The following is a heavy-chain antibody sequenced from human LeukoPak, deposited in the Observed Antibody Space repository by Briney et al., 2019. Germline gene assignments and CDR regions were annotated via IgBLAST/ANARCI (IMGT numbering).Heavy chain of an antibody. CDR3: TGPPD. CDR1: GLSVSDAW. Sequence: GGSLRLSRAASGLSVSDAWMSWVRQAPGKGLEWVGRIKSKIAGGTTDYVASVKGRFTISRDDSKNTLYLQMNSLKTEDTAVYYWTGPPDWGQGTLVTVSS. CDR2: IKSKIAGGTT. V-gene: IGHV3-15*01. J-gene: IGHJ4*02.